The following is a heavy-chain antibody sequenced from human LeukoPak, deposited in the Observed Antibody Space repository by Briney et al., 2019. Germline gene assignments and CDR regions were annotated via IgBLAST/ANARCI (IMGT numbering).Heavy chain of an antibody. CDR3: ARDLMTTPTWDFDY. J-gene: IGHJ4*02. D-gene: IGHD3-16*01. V-gene: IGHV1-2*02. Sequence: ASVKVSCKGSGYTFTGYYMHWVRQAPGRGLEWMGGINPNSGTTNYAQKFQGRVTVTRDTSISTAYMELSRLESDDTAVYYCARDLMTTPTWDFDYWGQGTLVTVAS. CDR1: GYTFTGYY. CDR2: INPNSGTT.